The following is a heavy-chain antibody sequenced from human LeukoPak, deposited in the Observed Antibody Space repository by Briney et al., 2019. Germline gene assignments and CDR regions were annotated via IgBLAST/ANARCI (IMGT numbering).Heavy chain of an antibody. CDR3: GKDAASVAGGVDY. CDR1: GFTFDDYA. CDR2: ISGDGGST. Sequence: GGSLRLSCAASGFTFDDYAMHWVRQAPGKGLEWVSLISGDGGSTYYADSVKGRFTISRDNSKNSLYLQMNSLRTEDTALYYCGKDAASVAGGVDYWGQGTLVTVSS. J-gene: IGHJ4*02. V-gene: IGHV3-43*02. D-gene: IGHD6-19*01.